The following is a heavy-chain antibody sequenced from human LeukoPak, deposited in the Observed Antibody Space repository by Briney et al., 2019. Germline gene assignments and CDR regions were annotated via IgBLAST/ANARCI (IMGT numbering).Heavy chain of an antibody. CDR1: GGSISSYY. V-gene: IGHV4-59*04. D-gene: IGHD6-6*01. Sequence: PSETLSLTCTVSGGSISSYYWSWIRQPPGKGLEWIGEINRSGSTYYNSSLSLKSRVTISVDTSKNQFSLKLSSVTAADTAVYYCAVSAAALFDPWGQGTLVTVSS. CDR2: INRSGST. CDR3: AVSAAALFDP. J-gene: IGHJ5*02.